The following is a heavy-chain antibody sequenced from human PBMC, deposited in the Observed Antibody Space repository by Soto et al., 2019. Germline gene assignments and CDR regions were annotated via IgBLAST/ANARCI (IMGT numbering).Heavy chain of an antibody. Sequence: QVQLQESGPGLVKPSQTLSLTCTVSGGSISSGGYYWSWIRQNPGKGLEWIGYIYYSGSTYYNPSLKSRVTISVDTSNTQCSLQLSSVTAADTAVYYCARGVLELHNCYYYDYMDVWGKGTTVTVTS. J-gene: IGHJ6*03. V-gene: IGHV4-31*03. CDR3: ARGVLELHNCYYYDYMDV. CDR2: IYYSGST. CDR1: GGSISSGGYY. D-gene: IGHD2-8*02.